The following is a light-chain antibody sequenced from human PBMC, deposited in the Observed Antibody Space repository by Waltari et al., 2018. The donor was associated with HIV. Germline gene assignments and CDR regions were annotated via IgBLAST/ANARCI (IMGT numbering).Light chain of an antibody. CDR1: HDISSY. CDR2: AAS. J-gene: IGKJ3*01. CDR3: QQYDDVPVT. Sequence: DIQMTQSPSSLSASIGVRVTITCQASHDISSYLSWYQQKPGKSPKLLISAASDLETGVPSRFSGSGSGTDFTLTISSLQPVDIATYYCQQYDDVPVTFGPGTKVEIK. V-gene: IGKV1-33*01.